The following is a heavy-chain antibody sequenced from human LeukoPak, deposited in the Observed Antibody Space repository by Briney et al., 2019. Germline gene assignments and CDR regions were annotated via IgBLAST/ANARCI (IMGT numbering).Heavy chain of an antibody. CDR3: AKRGVVIRVILVGFHKEAYYFDS. V-gene: IGHV3-23*01. Sequence: GGSLRLSCVASGFTFSDHYMDWVRQAPGKGLEWVAGISGSGGSTNYADSVKGRFTISRDNPKNTLYLQMNSLRAEDTAVYFCAKRGVVIRVILVGFHKEAYYFDSWGQGALVTVSS. D-gene: IGHD3-22*01. J-gene: IGHJ4*02. CDR2: ISGSGGST. CDR1: GFTFSDHY.